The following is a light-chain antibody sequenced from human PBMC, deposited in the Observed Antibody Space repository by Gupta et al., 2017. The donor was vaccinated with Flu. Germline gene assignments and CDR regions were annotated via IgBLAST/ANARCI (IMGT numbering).Light chain of an antibody. Sequence: PSPIGQPASSSCRSSQRLVYSDGNTYLSWFHQRPGQSPRRLIYKVSNRDSGVPDRFSGSGSGTDFTLKITRVEAEDVGIYFCMQATHWPTFGQGTKLEVK. CDR1: QRLVYSDGNTY. V-gene: IGKV2-30*01. CDR2: KVS. CDR3: MQATHWPT. J-gene: IGKJ2*01.